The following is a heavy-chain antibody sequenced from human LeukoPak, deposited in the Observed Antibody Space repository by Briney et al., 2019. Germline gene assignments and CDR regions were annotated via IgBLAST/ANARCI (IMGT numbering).Heavy chain of an antibody. Sequence: SETLSLTCTVSGYSISSGYYWAWIRQPPGGGLEWIGNIYHSGNTYYNPSLRSRVSLSVDKSKNQYSLKLTSVTAADTAVYYCARGYSSSWYFNWFDPWGQGTLVTVSS. CDR1: GYSISSGYY. CDR3: ARGYSSSWYFNWFDP. J-gene: IGHJ5*02. CDR2: IYHSGNT. V-gene: IGHV4-38-2*02. D-gene: IGHD6-13*01.